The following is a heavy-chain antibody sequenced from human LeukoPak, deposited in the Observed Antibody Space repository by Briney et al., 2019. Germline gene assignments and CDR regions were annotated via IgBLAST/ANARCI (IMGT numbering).Heavy chain of an antibody. Sequence: GGSLRLSCAASGLTFSNFGMSWVRQSPGKGLEWVSAISGSGGTTNYADSVKGRFTISRDNSKNTLYLQMNSLRAEDTAVYYCAKDRVGATTYFDYWGQGTLVTVSS. J-gene: IGHJ4*02. CDR2: ISGSGGTT. CDR1: GLTFSNFG. D-gene: IGHD1-26*01. CDR3: AKDRVGATTYFDY. V-gene: IGHV3-23*01.